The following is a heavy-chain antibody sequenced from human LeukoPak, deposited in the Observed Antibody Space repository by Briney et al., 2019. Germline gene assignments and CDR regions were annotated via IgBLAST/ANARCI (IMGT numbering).Heavy chain of an antibody. Sequence: PSETLSLTCTVSGGSISSYYWSWIRQPAGKGLEWIGEINHSGSTNYNPSLKSRVTISVDTSENQFSLKLSSVTAADTAVYYCARGRDGYNYYYYYYMDVWGKGTTVTVSS. D-gene: IGHD5-24*01. CDR2: INHSGST. V-gene: IGHV4-34*01. J-gene: IGHJ6*03. CDR1: GGSISSYY. CDR3: ARGRDGYNYYYYYYMDV.